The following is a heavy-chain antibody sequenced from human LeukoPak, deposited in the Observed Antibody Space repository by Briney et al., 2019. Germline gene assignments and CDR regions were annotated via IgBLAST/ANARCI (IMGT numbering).Heavy chain of an antibody. V-gene: IGHV4-34*01. Sequence: PSETLSLTCVVYGGSFSGYYWTWIRQPPGKGLEWIGEINHSGSTNYNPSLKSRVTISVDTSKNQFSLKLSSVTAADTAVYYCARRAYGGGALDYWGQGTLVTVSS. CDR1: GGSFSGYY. J-gene: IGHJ4*02. CDR3: ARRAYGGGALDY. CDR2: INHSGST. D-gene: IGHD4-17*01.